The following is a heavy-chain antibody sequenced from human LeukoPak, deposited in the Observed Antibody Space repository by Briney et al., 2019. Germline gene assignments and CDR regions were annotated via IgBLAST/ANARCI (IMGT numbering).Heavy chain of an antibody. CDR3: ARAHIGNDLFIDY. CDR2: INPYSGAT. CDR1: GYTFTVYY. D-gene: IGHD2-21*01. Sequence: ASVKVSCKASGYTFTVYYMHWVRQAPGQGLEWMGWINPYSGATNYARKFQGRVTMTRDTSISTAYMDLSSLKSDDTAVYYCARAHIGNDLFIDYWGQGTLVTVSS. V-gene: IGHV1-2*02. J-gene: IGHJ4*02.